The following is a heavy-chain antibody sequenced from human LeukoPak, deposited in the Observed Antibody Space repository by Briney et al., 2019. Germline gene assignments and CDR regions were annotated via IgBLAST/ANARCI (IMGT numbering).Heavy chain of an antibody. D-gene: IGHD4-11*01. V-gene: IGHV3-30-3*01. J-gene: IGHJ4*02. Sequence: PGGSLRLSCAASGFTFSSYTMHWVRQAPGKGLEWVSAITDDGSDAYYSDSAKGRLTISRDNSNNTLFLQMNSLRSEDTAVYYCATGWAPTVTESGSDYWGQGTLVTVSS. CDR2: ITDDGSDA. CDR1: GFTFSSYT. CDR3: ATGWAPTVTESGSDY.